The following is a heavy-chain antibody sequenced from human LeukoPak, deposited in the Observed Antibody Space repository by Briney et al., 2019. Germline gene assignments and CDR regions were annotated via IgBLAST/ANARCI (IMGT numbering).Heavy chain of an antibody. CDR3: ASAYCGGDCYSPGATNYYYYGMDV. CDR1: GYTFTSYD. Sequence: ASVKVSCKASGYTFTSYDINWVRQATGQGLEWMGLMNPNSGNTGYAQKFQGRVTMTRNTSISTAYMELSSMRSEDTAVYYCASAYCGGDCYSPGATNYYYYGMDVWGQGTTVPVSS. CDR2: MNPNSGNT. D-gene: IGHD2-21*02. J-gene: IGHJ6*02. V-gene: IGHV1-8*01.